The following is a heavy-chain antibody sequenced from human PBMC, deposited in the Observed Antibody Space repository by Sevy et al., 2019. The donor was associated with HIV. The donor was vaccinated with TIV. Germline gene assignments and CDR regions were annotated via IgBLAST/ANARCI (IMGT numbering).Heavy chain of an antibody. CDR1: GYTFTGYY. CDR3: ARDNYDSSGYYYEYYFDY. J-gene: IGHJ4*02. V-gene: IGHV1-2*02. D-gene: IGHD3-22*01. CDR2: INPNSGGT. Sequence: ASVNVSCKASGYTFTGYYMHWVRQAPGQGLEWMGWINPNSGGTNYAQKFQGRVTMTRDTSISTAYMELSRLRSDDTAVYYCARDNYDSSGYYYEYYFDYWGQGTLVTVSS.